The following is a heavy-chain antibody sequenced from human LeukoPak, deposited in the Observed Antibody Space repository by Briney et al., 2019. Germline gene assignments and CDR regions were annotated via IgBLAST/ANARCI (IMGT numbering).Heavy chain of an antibody. CDR2: FDPEDGET. V-gene: IGHV1-24*01. CDR1: GCTLTELS. Sequence: ASVKVSCKVSGCTLTELSMHWVRQAPGKGLEWMGGFDPEDGETIYAQKFQGRVTMTEDTSTDTAYMELSSLRSEDTAVYYCAKYSAYYDSSGPNFQHWGQGTLVTVSS. D-gene: IGHD3-22*01. J-gene: IGHJ1*01. CDR3: AKYSAYYDSSGPNFQH.